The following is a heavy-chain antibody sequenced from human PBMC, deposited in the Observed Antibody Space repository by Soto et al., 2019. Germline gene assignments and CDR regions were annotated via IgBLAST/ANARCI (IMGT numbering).Heavy chain of an antibody. V-gene: IGHV1-2*04. Sequence: ASVTVSCKDSRYTFTDYYMHWVGQAPAEWIECMGWINRNSGGTNYAKKFPVWVNMTRDTSISTVYMELSRVRSDDTGVYSCAREVVGATGRCAFDIWGQGTMVTVSS. J-gene: IGHJ3*02. CDR1: RYTFTDYY. D-gene: IGHD1-26*01. CDR2: INRNSGGT. CDR3: AREVVGATGRCAFDI.